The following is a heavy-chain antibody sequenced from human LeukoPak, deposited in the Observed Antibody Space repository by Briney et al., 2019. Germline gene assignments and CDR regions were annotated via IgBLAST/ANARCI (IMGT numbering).Heavy chain of an antibody. CDR3: ARDLGGPAAGTLDY. V-gene: IGHV4-59*01. CDR1: GGSMRSYY. Sequence: SETLSLTCTVSGGSMRSYYRIWIRQPPGKGLEWIGYIDYTGRSKDNPSLKSRVTISVDMSKNQFSLKLRSVTAADTGVYYCARDLGGPAAGTLDYWGQGTLVTVSS. CDR2: IDYTGRS. J-gene: IGHJ4*02. D-gene: IGHD6-13*01.